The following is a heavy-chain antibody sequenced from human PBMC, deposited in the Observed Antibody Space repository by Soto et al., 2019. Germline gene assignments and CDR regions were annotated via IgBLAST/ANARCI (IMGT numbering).Heavy chain of an antibody. J-gene: IGHJ4*02. D-gene: IGHD3-22*01. V-gene: IGHV3-53*01. CDR3: ASLMSYYDSWYYFDY. CDR2: IYSGGST. Sequence: PGGSLRLSCAASGLTVSSNYMSWVRQAPGKGLEWVSVIYSGGSTYYADSVKGRFTISRDNSKNTLYLQMNSLRAEDTAVYYCASLMSYYDSWYYFDYWGQGTLVTVSS. CDR1: GLTVSSNY.